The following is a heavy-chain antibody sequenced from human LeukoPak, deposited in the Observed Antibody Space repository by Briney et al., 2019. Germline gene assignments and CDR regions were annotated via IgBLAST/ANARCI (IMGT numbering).Heavy chain of an antibody. CDR3: ASGRIIRGYFDY. CDR2: INWNGGST. CDR1: GFTFDDYG. J-gene: IGHJ4*02. V-gene: IGHV3-20*04. D-gene: IGHD2/OR15-2a*01. Sequence: GGSLRLSCAASGFTFDDYGMSWVRQAPGKGLEWVSGINWNGGSTGYADSVKGRFTISRDNAKNSLYLRMNSLRAEGTALYYCASGRIIRGYFDYWGQGTLVTVSS.